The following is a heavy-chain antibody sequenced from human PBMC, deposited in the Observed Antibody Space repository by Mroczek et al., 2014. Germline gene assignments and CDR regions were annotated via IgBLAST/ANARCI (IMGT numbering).Heavy chain of an antibody. J-gene: IGHJ3*02. D-gene: IGHD6-19*01. CDR1: GGSISSYY. CDR2: IYYSGST. CDR3: ARNRYSSGWRRADAFDI. Sequence: QVQLQESGPGLVKPSETLSLTCTVSGGSISSYYWSWIRQPPGKGLEWIGYIYYSGSTNYNPSLKSRVTISVDTSKNQFSLKLSSVTAADTAVYYCARNRYSSGWRRADAFDIWGQGTMVTVSS. V-gene: IGHV4-59*01.